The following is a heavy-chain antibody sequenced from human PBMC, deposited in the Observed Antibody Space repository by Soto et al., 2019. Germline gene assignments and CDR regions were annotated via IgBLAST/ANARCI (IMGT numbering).Heavy chain of an antibody. Sequence: EVQLVESGGGLVQPGRSLRLSCAASGFTFDDYAMHWVRQAPGKGLEWVSGISWNSGSIGYADSVKGRFTISRDNAKNSLYLHMNTLRAEDTALYYCAKDEPTVVTFVDYWGQGTLVTVSS. J-gene: IGHJ4*02. CDR1: GFTFDDYA. D-gene: IGHD4-17*01. V-gene: IGHV3-9*01. CDR3: AKDEPTVVTFVDY. CDR2: ISWNSGSI.